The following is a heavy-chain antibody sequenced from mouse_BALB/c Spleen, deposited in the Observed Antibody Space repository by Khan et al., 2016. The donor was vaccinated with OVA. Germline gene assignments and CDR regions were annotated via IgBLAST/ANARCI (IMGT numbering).Heavy chain of an antibody. Sequence: VQLQPSGPELLKPGASGKISFKASGYSFTTYYIHWVKQSHGKSLEWIGYIDPFSGDTTYNQKFKGMATLTVDKSSSTAYIHLSNLTSEDSAVYYCTRHGYVAWFTYWGQGTLVTVAA. J-gene: IGHJ3*01. CDR2: IDPFSGDT. CDR3: TRHGYVAWFTY. V-gene: IGHV1S135*01. CDR1: GYSFTTYY. D-gene: IGHD2-2*01.